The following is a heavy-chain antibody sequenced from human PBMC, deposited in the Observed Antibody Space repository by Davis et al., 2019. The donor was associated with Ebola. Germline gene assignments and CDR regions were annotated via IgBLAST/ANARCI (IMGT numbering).Heavy chain of an antibody. CDR3: AKHGTPTAI. D-gene: IGHD2-2*01. CDR1: GFSFSSHW. V-gene: IGHV3-7*03. Sequence: GESLKISCAASGFSFSSHWMSWVRQAPGQGLEWVANIKPDGTFRDYLAAVRGRFTISRDNAQNSLDLQMNTLRAEDTAVYFCAKHGTPTAIGGQGTLVTVSS. J-gene: IGHJ4*02. CDR2: IKPDGTFR.